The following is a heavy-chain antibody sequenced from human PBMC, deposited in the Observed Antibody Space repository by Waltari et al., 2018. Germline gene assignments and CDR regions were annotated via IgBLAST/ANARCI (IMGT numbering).Heavy chain of an antibody. CDR2: ISWNSGSI. CDR3: AKVLPSYDSSGYYWSDAFDI. J-gene: IGHJ3*02. V-gene: IGHV3-9*01. CDR1: GFTFDDYA. Sequence: EVQLVESGGGLVQPGRSLRLSCAASGFTFDDYAMHWVRQAPGKGLEGVSGISWNSGSIGYADSVKGRFTISRDNAKNSLYLQMNSLRAEDTALYYCAKVLPSYDSSGYYWSDAFDIWGQGTMVTVSS. D-gene: IGHD3-22*01.